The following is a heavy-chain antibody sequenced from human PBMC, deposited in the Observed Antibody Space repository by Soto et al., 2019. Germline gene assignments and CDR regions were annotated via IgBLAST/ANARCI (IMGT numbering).Heavy chain of an antibody. J-gene: IGHJ4*02. CDR3: AKGGRQWLVTSDFNY. Sequence: VQLVEFGGGVVQPGRSLRLSCAASGFTFSDYAMHWVRQAPGKGLEWVAVVSHDGRNTHYADSVKGRFTISRDSSKTTVSLEMTSLRAEDTAVYYCAKGGRQWLVTSDFNYWGQGALVTVSS. D-gene: IGHD6-19*01. CDR2: VSHDGRNT. V-gene: IGHV3-30*18. CDR1: GFTFSDYA.